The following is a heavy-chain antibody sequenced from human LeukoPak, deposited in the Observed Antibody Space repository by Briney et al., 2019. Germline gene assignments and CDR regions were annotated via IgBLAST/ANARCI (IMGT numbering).Heavy chain of an antibody. CDR1: GGSISGYY. CDR2: VYTSGST. J-gene: IGHJ3*02. Sequence: SETLSLTCSVSGGSISGYYWTWIRQPAGKGLEWIGRVYTSGSTHYNPSLKTRLTMSVDTSKNQFSLKLSSVTAADTAVYYCARLITGSTTAFDIWGQGTMVTVSS. CDR3: ARLITGSTTAFDI. D-gene: IGHD1-7*01. V-gene: IGHV4-4*07.